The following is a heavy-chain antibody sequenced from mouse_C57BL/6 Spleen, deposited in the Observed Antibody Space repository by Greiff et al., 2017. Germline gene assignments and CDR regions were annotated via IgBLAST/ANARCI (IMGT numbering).Heavy chain of an antibody. J-gene: IGHJ4*01. CDR3: ARERDYYAMDY. CDR1: GYTFTSYT. CDR2: INPSSGYT. V-gene: IGHV1-4*01. Sequence: VQLQQSGAELARPGASVKMSCKASGYTFTSYTMHWVKQRPGQGLEWIGYINPSSGYTKYNQKFKDKATLTAEKSSSTAYMQLSSLTSEDSAVYYCARERDYYAMDYWGQGTSVTVSS.